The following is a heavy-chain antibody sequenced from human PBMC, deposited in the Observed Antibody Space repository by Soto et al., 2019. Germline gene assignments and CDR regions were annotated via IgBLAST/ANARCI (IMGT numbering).Heavy chain of an antibody. CDR3: ARTGPSYCGGDCYAPPRY. CDR2: IWYDGSNK. CDR1: GFTFSSYG. J-gene: IGHJ4*02. D-gene: IGHD2-21*02. V-gene: IGHV3-33*01. Sequence: QVQLVESGGGVVQPGRSLRLSCAASGFTFSSYGMHWVRQAPGKGLEWVAVIWYDGSNKYYADSVKGRFTISRDNSKNTLYLQMNSLRAEDTAVYYCARTGPSYCGGDCYAPPRYWGQGTLVTVSS.